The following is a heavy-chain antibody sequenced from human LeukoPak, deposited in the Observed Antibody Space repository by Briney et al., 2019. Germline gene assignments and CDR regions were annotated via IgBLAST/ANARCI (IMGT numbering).Heavy chain of an antibody. V-gene: IGHV4-38-2*02. CDR3: AREGNSGSVGWFDP. CDR2: IYHSGRT. CDR1: GYSISSGYY. D-gene: IGHD6-13*01. Sequence: SETLSLTCTVSGYSISSGYYWGWIRPPPGKGLEWVGSIYHSGRTYYNPSLTSRVIISVDKSKNQFSLKLSYVTAPDTAVYSGAREGNSGSVGWFDPWGQGSLV. J-gene: IGHJ5*02.